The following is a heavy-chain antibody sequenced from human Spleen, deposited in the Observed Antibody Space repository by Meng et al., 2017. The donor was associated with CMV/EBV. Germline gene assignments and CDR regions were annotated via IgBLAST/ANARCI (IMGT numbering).Heavy chain of an antibody. CDR2: VSYSGST. J-gene: IGHJ4*02. V-gene: IGHV4-4*02. CDR3: ARGHCTTTRCYTGAFDY. Sequence: GSISSRYWWSWVRQPPGKGLEWVGEVSYSGSTNYNPSLKSRVTISVDESKNQFSLKLTSVTAADTAVYYCARGHCTTTRCYTGAFDYWGQGTLVTVSS. D-gene: IGHD2-2*02. CDR1: GSISSRYW.